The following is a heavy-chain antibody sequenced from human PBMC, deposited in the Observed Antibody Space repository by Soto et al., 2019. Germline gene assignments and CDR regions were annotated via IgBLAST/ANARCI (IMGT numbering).Heavy chain of an antibody. V-gene: IGHV4-39*01. D-gene: IGHD3-22*01. CDR1: GGSIRSSSYY. Sequence: SETLSLTCTVSGGSIRSSSYYWGWIRQPPGKGLEWIGSIYYSGSTYYNPSLKSRVTISVDTSKNQFSLKLSSVTAADTAVYYCARRVQANYYDTGNWFDPWCQGTLVT. CDR3: ARRVQANYYDTGNWFDP. CDR2: IYYSGST. J-gene: IGHJ5*02.